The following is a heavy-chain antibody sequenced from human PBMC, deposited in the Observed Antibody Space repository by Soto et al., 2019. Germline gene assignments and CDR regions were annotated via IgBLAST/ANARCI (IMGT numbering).Heavy chain of an antibody. J-gene: IGHJ3*02. V-gene: IGHV4-38-2*01. Sequence: PSETLSLTCAVSGYSITTGYSWGWIRQPPGKGLEWIGNIFHSGSTYYNPSLKSRLTVSADTSKNQFSLKLTSVTAADTAIYYCARESSGGNSDFDIWGQGTMVTVSS. CDR3: ARESSGGNSDFDI. D-gene: IGHD2-21*02. CDR1: GYSITTGYS. CDR2: IFHSGST.